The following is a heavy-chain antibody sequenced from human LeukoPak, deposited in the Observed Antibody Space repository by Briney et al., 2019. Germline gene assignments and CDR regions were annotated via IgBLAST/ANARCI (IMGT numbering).Heavy chain of an antibody. V-gene: IGHV1-18*01. J-gene: IGHJ4*02. CDR2: ISAYNGNT. CDR1: GYTFTNYG. CDR3: ARRYYYDNSGYYYFDY. D-gene: IGHD3-22*01. Sequence: ASVKVSCKASGYTFTNYGISWVRRAPGQGLEWRGWISAYNGNTNYAQKLQGRVTMTTDTSTGTAYMELRSLRSDDTAVYYCARRYYYDNSGYYYFDYWGQGTLVTVSS.